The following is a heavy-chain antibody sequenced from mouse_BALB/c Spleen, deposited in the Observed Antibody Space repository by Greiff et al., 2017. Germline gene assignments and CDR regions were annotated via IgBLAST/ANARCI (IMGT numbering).Heavy chain of an antibody. J-gene: IGHJ2*01. Sequence: EVKVVESGGGLVQPGGSRKLSCAASGFTFSSFGMHWVRQAPEKGLEWVAYISSGSSTIYYADTVKGRFTISRDNPKNTLFLQMTSLRSEDTAMYYCARWGTVVSFDYWGQGTTLTVSS. V-gene: IGHV5-17*02. CDR1: GFTFSSFG. D-gene: IGHD1-1*01. CDR3: ARWGTVVSFDY. CDR2: ISSGSSTI.